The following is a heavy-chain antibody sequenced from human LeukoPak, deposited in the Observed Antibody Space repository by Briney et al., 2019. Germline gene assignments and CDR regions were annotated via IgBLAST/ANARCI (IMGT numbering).Heavy chain of an antibody. Sequence: GGSLRLSCAASGFTFSRYEMNWVRQAPGKGLEWVSYISSSAETTYYADSMKGRFTISRDNAKSSLYLQMYSLRAEDTAVYFCARQQQQLWYDWGQGTLVTVSS. CDR1: GFTFSRYE. V-gene: IGHV3-48*03. J-gene: IGHJ4*02. CDR3: ARQQQQLWYD. CDR2: ISSSAETT. D-gene: IGHD5-18*01.